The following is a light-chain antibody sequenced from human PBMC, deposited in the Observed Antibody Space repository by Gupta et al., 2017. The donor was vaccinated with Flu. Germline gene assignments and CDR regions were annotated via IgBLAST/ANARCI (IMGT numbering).Light chain of an antibody. J-gene: IGKJ1*01. Sequence: EIVLTQSPGTLSLSPGERATLSCRASQIARQSSQLAWYQQKPGQAPRLLIYDASGRATGVPDRFSGSVSGADYTLTITRLEPEDFAVYYCQQFHDSSWTFGQGTKVEI. V-gene: IGKV3-20*01. CDR2: DAS. CDR1: QIARQSSQ. CDR3: QQFHDSSWT.